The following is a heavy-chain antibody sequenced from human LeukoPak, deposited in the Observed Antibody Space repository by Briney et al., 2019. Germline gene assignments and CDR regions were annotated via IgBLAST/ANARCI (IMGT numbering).Heavy chain of an antibody. V-gene: IGHV3-23*01. J-gene: IGHJ4*02. CDR3: ATGMDSSGYAPLDY. Sequence: QAGGSLRLSWAASGFTFSSYAMCWVRQAPGKGLGWVSVISGSGGSTYYADSVKGRFTISRDNSKNTLYLQTNSLRAEDTAVYYCATGMDSSGYAPLDYWGQGTLVTVSS. CDR1: GFTFSSYA. D-gene: IGHD3-22*01. CDR2: ISGSGGST.